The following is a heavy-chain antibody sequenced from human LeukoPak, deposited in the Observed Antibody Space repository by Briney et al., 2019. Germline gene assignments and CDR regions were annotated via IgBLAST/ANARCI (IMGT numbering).Heavy chain of an antibody. V-gene: IGHV3-21*01. CDR3: ARVLGYSSSNGRI. CDR1: GFAFSSYT. D-gene: IGHD6-13*01. J-gene: IGHJ3*02. CDR2: ISGSTYYI. Sequence: PGGSLRLSCVASGFAFSSYTINWVRQTPGKGLEWVSSISGSTYYIYYADSVRGRFTISRDNAKNSLHLQMNSLRAEDTAVYYCARVLGYSSSNGRIWGQGTMVTVSS.